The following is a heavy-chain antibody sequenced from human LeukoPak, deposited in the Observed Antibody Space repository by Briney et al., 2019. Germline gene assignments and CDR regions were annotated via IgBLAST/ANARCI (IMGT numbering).Heavy chain of an antibody. V-gene: IGHV4-39*01. J-gene: IGHJ5*02. CDR3: ARPSTRTQMFDP. CDR2: IYYSGST. CDR1: GYSISSSSYY. Sequence: SETLSLTCTVSGYSISSSSYYWGWIRQPPGKGLEWIGSIYYSGSTYYNPSLKSRVTISVDTSKNQFSLKLSSVTAADTAVYYCARPSTRTQMFDPWGQGTLVTVSS.